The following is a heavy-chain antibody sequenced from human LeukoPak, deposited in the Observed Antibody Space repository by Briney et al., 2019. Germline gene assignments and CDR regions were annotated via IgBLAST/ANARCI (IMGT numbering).Heavy chain of an antibody. V-gene: IGHV3-7*01. CDR2: IKQDGSEK. D-gene: IGHD6-13*01. CDR3: ARDLPGIAAAGMAGDAFDI. J-gene: IGHJ3*02. Sequence: PGGSLRLSCAASGFTFSSYWMSWVRQAPGKGLEWVANIKQDGSEKYYVDSVKGRFTISRDNAKNSLYLQMNSLRAEDTAVYYCARDLPGIAAAGMAGDAFDIWGQGTMVTVSS. CDR1: GFTFSSYW.